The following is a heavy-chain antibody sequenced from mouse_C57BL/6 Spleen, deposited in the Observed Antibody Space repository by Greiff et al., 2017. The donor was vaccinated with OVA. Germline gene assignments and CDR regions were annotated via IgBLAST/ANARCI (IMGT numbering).Heavy chain of an antibody. D-gene: IGHD2-3*01. Sequence: EVKLMESGGGLVKPGGSLKLSCAASGFTFSDYGMHWVRQAPEKGLEWVAYISSGSSTIYYADTVKGRFTISRDNAKNTLFLQMTSLRSEDTAMYYCARGDDGYPFAYWGQGTLVTVSA. V-gene: IGHV5-17*01. J-gene: IGHJ3*01. CDR1: GFTFSDYG. CDR2: ISSGSSTI. CDR3: ARGDDGYPFAY.